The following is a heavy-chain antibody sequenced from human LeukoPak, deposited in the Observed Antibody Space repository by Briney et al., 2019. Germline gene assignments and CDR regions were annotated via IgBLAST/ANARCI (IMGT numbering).Heavy chain of an antibody. J-gene: IGHJ4*02. V-gene: IGHV3-74*01. CDR3: GRGFALVPAGIPDY. CDR1: GFTFSNYW. CDR2: ISSDGSST. Sequence: GGSLRLSCAASGFTFSNYWMHWVRQAPGEGLVWVSRISSDGSSTTYADSVKGRFTISRDNAKNTLYLQMNSLRAEDTAVYYCGRGFALVPAGIPDYWGQGTLVTVSS. D-gene: IGHD2-2*01.